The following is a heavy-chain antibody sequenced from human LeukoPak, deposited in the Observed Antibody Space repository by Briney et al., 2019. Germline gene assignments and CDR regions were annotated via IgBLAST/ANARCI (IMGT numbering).Heavy chain of an antibody. V-gene: IGHV4-39*07. Sequence: SETLSLTCTVSGGSISSSSYYWGWIRQPPGKGLEWIGSIYYSGSTYYNPSLKSRVTISVDTSKNQFSLKLSSVTAADTAVYYCARVSGSGSYPYYYMDVWGKGTTVTISS. CDR1: GGSISSSSYY. CDR2: IYYSGST. D-gene: IGHD3-10*01. CDR3: ARVSGSGSYPYYYMDV. J-gene: IGHJ6*03.